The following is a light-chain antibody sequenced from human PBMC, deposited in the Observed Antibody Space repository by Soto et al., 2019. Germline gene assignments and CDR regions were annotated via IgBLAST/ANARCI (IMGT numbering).Light chain of an antibody. CDR2: EVS. V-gene: IGLV2-14*01. Sequence: QQATMSELPGQSITSSSTGTSRDVGDSNYVSWYQQRPGEAPKLMISEVSNRPSGVPNRFSGSKSGNTASLTISGLPAEYEADYYSNSYTSSVTLYGCGAGTKVTLL. CDR3: NSYTSSVTLYG. J-gene: IGLJ1*01. CDR1: SRDVGDSNY.